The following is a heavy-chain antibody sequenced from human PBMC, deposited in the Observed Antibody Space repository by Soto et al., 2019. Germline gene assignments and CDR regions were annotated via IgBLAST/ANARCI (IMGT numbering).Heavy chain of an antibody. D-gene: IGHD1-26*01. V-gene: IGHV4-31*03. Sequence: QVQLQESGPGLVKPSQTLSLTCTVSGGSISSGGYYWSWIRQHPGKGLEWIGYIYSRGSTYYNPSLRSRVTISVDTSKNQLALNVSCQTAGGTDGCLFARDSRGGYSDAFDIWGQGTMVTVSS. J-gene: IGHJ3*02. CDR2: IYSRGST. CDR3: ARDSRGGYSDAFDI. CDR1: GGSISSGGYY.